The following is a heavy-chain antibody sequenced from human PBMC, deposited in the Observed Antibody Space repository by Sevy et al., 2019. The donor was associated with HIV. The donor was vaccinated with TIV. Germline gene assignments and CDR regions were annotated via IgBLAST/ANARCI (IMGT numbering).Heavy chain of an antibody. Sequence: GGSLRLSCAASGFTFSNYGMHWVRQAPGKGLEWVAVIWYDGSNKYYADSVKGRFTIYRDNSKNTLYLQMNSLRGEDTAVYYCARESDSFDAFDVWGQGTTVTVSS. CDR3: ARESDSFDAFDV. J-gene: IGHJ3*01. V-gene: IGHV3-33*01. D-gene: IGHD4-4*01. CDR2: IWYDGSNK. CDR1: GFTFSNYG.